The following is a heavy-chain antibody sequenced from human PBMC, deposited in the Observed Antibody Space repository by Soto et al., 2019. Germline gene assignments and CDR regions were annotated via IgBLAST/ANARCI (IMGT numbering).Heavy chain of an antibody. D-gene: IGHD6-13*01. J-gene: IGHJ4*02. V-gene: IGHV4-31*03. CDR1: GGSISSGGYY. Sequence: QVQLQESGPGLVKPSQTLSLTCTVSGGSISSGGYYWSWIRQHPGKGLEWIGYIYYSGSTYYNPSLKSRGTRSVDTSKNQFSLKLSSVTAADTAVYYCARLGVAAAGRTYYFDYWGQGTLVTVSS. CDR2: IYYSGST. CDR3: ARLGVAAAGRTYYFDY.